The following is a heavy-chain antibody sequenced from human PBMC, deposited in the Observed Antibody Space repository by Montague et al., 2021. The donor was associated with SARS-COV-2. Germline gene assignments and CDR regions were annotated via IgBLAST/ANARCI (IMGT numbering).Heavy chain of an antibody. Sequence: SETLSLTCSVSGVSVNNYYWAWIRQTPEKGLEWIGYIYYTGSTNYNPSLRNRITISIDTSANQFSLKLRSVTPADTAVYYCVRDFYDTSVYFQGAFDVWGHGTVVSVSS. CDR2: IYYTGST. D-gene: IGHD3-22*01. V-gene: IGHV4-59*02. CDR1: GVSVNNYY. CDR3: VRDFYDTSVYFQGAFDV. J-gene: IGHJ3*01.